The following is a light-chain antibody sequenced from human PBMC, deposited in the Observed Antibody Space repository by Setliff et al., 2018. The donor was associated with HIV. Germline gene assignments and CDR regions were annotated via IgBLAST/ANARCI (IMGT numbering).Light chain of an antibody. Sequence: QSALTQPAPVSGPPGQSITISCTGTGTDVGYYDLVSWYQQHPGKAPKFLMFEVNKRPTGVSDRFSGSKSGNTASLTISGLQAEDEAVYYCCSYAGFDTYVFGSGTKVTVL. CDR1: GTDVGYYDL. J-gene: IGLJ1*01. CDR2: EVN. V-gene: IGLV2-23*02. CDR3: CSYAGFDTYV.